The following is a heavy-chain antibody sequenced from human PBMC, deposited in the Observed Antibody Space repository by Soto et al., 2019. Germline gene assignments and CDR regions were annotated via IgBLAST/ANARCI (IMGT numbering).Heavy chain of an antibody. CDR3: ARGGNYYDSSGLMLGAFDI. CDR1: GGSXSRSNW. V-gene: IGHV4-4*02. CDR2: IYHSGST. D-gene: IGHD3-22*01. Sequence: PSETLSLTWAVSGGSXSRSNWWRWVRQPTGKGLEWIGEIYHSGSTNYNPSLKSRVTISVDKSKNQFSLKLSSVTAADTAVYYCARGGNYYDSSGLMLGAFDIWGQGTMVTVS. J-gene: IGHJ3*02.